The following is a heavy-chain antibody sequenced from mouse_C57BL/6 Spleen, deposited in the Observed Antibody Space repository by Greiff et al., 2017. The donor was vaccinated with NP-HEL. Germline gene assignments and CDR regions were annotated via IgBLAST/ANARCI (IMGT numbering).Heavy chain of an antibody. CDR3: ARDHGSSQFAY. J-gene: IGHJ3*01. D-gene: IGHD1-1*01. CDR2: ISYDGSN. V-gene: IGHV3-6*01. Sequence: EVQLQESGPGLVKPSQSLSLTCSVTGYSITSGYYWNWIRQFPGNKLEWMGYISYDGSNNYNPSLKNRISITRDTSKNQFFLKLNSVTTEDTATYYCARDHGSSQFAYWGQGTLVTVSA. CDR1: GYSITSGYY.